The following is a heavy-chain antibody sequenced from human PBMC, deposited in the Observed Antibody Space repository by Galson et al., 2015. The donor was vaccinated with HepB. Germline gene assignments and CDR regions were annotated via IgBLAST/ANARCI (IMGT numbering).Heavy chain of an antibody. D-gene: IGHD3-10*01. CDR2: IATYSGNT. Sequence: SVKVSCKASGYTFVKYGISWVRQAPGQGLEWMGWIATYSGNTNYVQRLQDRVTMTRDTSTSTAYMELRSLRSDDTAVYYCARLGSGSYYGGFDAFDIWGRGAMVTVSS. V-gene: IGHV1-18*01. J-gene: IGHJ3*02. CDR3: ARLGSGSYYGGFDAFDI. CDR1: GYTFVKYG.